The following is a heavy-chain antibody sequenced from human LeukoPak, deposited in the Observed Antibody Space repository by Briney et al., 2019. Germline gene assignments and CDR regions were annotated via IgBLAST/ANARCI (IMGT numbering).Heavy chain of an antibody. V-gene: IGHV3-48*04. J-gene: IGHJ3*02. Sequence: PGGSLRLSCAASGFTFSSYSMNWVRQAPGKGLEWVSYISSSGSTIYYADSVKGRFTISRDNAKNSLYLQMNSLRAEDTALYYCARVSVAHSYDCDAFDIWGQGTMVIVSS. CDR1: GFTFSSYS. D-gene: IGHD5-18*01. CDR3: ARVSVAHSYDCDAFDI. CDR2: ISSSGSTI.